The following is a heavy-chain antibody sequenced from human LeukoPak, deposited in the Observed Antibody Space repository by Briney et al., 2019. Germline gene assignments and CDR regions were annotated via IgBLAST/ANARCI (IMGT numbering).Heavy chain of an antibody. CDR2: INPNSGGT. V-gene: IGHV1-2*02. D-gene: IGHD4-17*01. CDR1: GYTFTGYY. Sequence: GASVKVSCKASGYTFTGYYMHWVRQAPGQGLEWMGWINPNSGGTNYAQKFQGRVTMTRDTSISTAYMELSRLRSDDTAVYYCATHPTTVPSGRAFDIWGQGTMVTVSS. CDR3: ATHPTTVPSGRAFDI. J-gene: IGHJ3*02.